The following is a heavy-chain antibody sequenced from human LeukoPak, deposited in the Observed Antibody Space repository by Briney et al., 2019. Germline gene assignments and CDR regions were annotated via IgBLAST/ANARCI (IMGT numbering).Heavy chain of an antibody. Sequence: SETLSLTCTVSGGSISSSSYYWGWIRQPPGKGLEWIGNIYYSGSTYYNPSLKSRVTISVDTSKNQFSLKLSSVTAADAAVYYCARASERVKFDSWGQGTLVTVSS. J-gene: IGHJ4*02. CDR2: IYYSGST. CDR3: ARASERVKFDS. V-gene: IGHV4-39*01. CDR1: GGSISSSSYY.